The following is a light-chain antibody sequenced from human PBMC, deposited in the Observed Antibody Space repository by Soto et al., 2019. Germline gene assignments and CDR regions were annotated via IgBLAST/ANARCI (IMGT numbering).Light chain of an antibody. CDR3: QQYGSSPYT. Sequence: EIVMTQSPATLSVSPGERVTLSCRASQSVSSDLAWYQQKPGQAPRLLIYGASTRATGIPARFSGSGSGTDFTPTISRLEPEDSAMYYCQQYGSSPYTFGQGTKVDIK. J-gene: IGKJ2*01. CDR2: GAS. CDR1: QSVSSD. V-gene: IGKV3-15*01.